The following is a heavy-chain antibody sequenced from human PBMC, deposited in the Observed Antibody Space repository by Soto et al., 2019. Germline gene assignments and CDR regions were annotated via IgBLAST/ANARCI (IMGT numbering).Heavy chain of an antibody. Sequence: GGAQRLSSVGSGFTFSNYGMHWFRQPPGKGLEWVALISDDGDKRYYADSVRGRLIISRDNSKDTLYLQMNSLGPDDTAVYFCAKARVRIVGANSFDYWGQGTPVTVSS. J-gene: IGHJ4*02. CDR1: GFTFSNYG. CDR3: AKARVRIVGANSFDY. D-gene: IGHD1-26*01. CDR2: ISDDGDKR. V-gene: IGHV3-30*18.